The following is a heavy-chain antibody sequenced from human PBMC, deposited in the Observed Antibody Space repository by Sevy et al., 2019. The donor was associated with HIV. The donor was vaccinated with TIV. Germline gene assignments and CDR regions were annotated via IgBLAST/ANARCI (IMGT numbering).Heavy chain of an antibody. CDR2: IYHSGST. D-gene: IGHD4-17*01. CDR1: GGSISSGGYS. V-gene: IGHV4-30-2*01. CDR3: ARGDDYGDVFDI. J-gene: IGHJ3*02. Sequence: SETLSLTCAVSGGSISSGGYSWSWIRQPPGKGLEWIGYIYHSGSTYYNPSLKSRVTISVDRSKNQFSLKLSSVTAADTAVYYCARGDDYGDVFDIWGQGTMVTVSS.